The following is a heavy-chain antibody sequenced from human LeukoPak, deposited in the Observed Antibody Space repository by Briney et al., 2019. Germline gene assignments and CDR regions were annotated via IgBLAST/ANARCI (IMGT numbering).Heavy chain of an antibody. CDR1: GFTFSSYG. V-gene: IGHV3-30*03. Sequence: PGGSLRLSCAASGFTFSSYGMHWVRQAPGKGLEWVAVISYDGSNKHYADSVKGRFTISRDNSKNTLYLQMNSLRAEDTAVYYCARWYNWKRYFDYWGQGTLVTVSS. CDR3: ARWYNWKRYFDY. D-gene: IGHD1-20*01. J-gene: IGHJ4*02. CDR2: ISYDGSNK.